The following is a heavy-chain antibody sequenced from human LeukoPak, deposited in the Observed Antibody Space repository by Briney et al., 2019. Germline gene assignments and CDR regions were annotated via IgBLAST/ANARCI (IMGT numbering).Heavy chain of an antibody. D-gene: IGHD3-9*01. V-gene: IGHV1-2*02. J-gene: IGHJ4*02. Sequence: ASVKVSCKTSGYSFNDYYLHWVRQAPGQGLEWMGWFNPNSGRTHYAPKFQGRVTLTTDTSITTAYMELSSLISGDTALYYCARDSSDILTGYYHFWGQGTLVTVSS. CDR3: ARDSSDILTGYYHF. CDR1: GYSFNDYY. CDR2: FNPNSGRT.